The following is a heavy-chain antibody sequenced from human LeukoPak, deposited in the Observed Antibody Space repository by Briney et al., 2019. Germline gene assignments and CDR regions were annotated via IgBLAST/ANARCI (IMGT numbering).Heavy chain of an antibody. J-gene: IGHJ3*02. D-gene: IGHD3-3*01. Sequence: GASVKASCKASGGTFSSYAISWVRQAPGQGLEWMGGIIPIFGTANYAQKFQGRVTITADESTSTAYMQLSSLRSEDSAVYYCARHGGITLFGEAQPGGAFDIWGQGTIVTVSS. CDR3: ARHGGITLFGEAQPGGAFDI. CDR1: GGTFSSYA. V-gene: IGHV1-69*13. CDR2: IIPIFGTA.